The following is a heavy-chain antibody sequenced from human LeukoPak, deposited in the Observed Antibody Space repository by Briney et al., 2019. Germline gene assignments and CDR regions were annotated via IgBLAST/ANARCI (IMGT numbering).Heavy chain of an antibody. CDR2: INHSGST. Sequence: PSETLSLTCAVYGGFFSGYYWSWIRQPPGKGLEWIGEINHSGSTNYNPSLKSRVTISVDTSKNQFSLKLSSVTAADTAVYYCARDNVYFDYWGQGTLVTVSS. CDR3: ARDNVYFDY. V-gene: IGHV4-34*01. D-gene: IGHD5-24*01. CDR1: GGFFSGYY. J-gene: IGHJ4*02.